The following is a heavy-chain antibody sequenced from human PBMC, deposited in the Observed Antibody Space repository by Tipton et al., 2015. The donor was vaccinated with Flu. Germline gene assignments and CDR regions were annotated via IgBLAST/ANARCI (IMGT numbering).Heavy chain of an antibody. CDR3: ARDAPWYFDL. CDR2: IYYSGST. V-gene: IGHV4-39*07. J-gene: IGHJ2*01. Sequence: TLSLTCTVSGGSISSSSYYWGWIRQPPGKGLEWIGSIYYSGSTYYNPSLKSRVTISVDTSKNQCSLKLSSVTAADTAVYYCARDAPWYFDLWGRGTLVTVSS. CDR1: GGSISSSSYY.